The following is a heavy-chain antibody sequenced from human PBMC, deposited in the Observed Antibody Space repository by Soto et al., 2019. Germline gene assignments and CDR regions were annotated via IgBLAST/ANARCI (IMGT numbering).Heavy chain of an antibody. CDR2: IKPDGSET. V-gene: IGHV3-7*01. CDR3: ARDPSFGAFDI. CDR1: GFTFRSSW. J-gene: IGHJ3*02. D-gene: IGHD3-10*01. Sequence: EVHLVESGGGLVQPGGSLSLSCEASGFTFRSSWMSWVRQAPGKGLEWVSYIKPDGSETYYGDSVRGRFTISRDNAKNSLYLQLNSLRAEDTALYYCARDPSFGAFDIWGQGTMVTVSA.